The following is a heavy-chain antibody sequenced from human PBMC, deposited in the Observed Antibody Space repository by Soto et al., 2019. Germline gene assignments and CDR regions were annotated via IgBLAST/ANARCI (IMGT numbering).Heavy chain of an antibody. V-gene: IGHV3-23*01. CDR2: ISGSGGST. CDR1: GFTFSSYA. D-gene: IGHD6-19*01. CDR3: AKERGYSSGWYEACLAY. Sequence: EVQLLESGGGLVQPGGSLRLSCAASGFTFSSYAMSWVRQAPGKGLEWVSAISGSGGSTYYADSVKGRFTISRDNSKNALYLRMNSLRDEDAAVYYCAKERGYSSGWYEACLAYWGQGPMVTVSS. J-gene: IGHJ4*02.